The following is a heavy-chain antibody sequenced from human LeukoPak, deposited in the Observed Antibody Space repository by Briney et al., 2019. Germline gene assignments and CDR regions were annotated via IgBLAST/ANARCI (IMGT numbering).Heavy chain of an antibody. CDR2: ISYDGSNK. Sequence: GGSLRLSCAASGFTFSSYAMHWVRQAPGKGLEWVAVISYDGSNKYYADSVKGRFTISRDNSKNTLYLQMNSLRAEDTAVYYCARTPYYYDSSGYYYAYYFDYWGQGTLVTVSS. CDR1: GFTFSSYA. V-gene: IGHV3-30-3*01. J-gene: IGHJ4*02. D-gene: IGHD3-22*01. CDR3: ARTPYYYDSSGYYYAYYFDY.